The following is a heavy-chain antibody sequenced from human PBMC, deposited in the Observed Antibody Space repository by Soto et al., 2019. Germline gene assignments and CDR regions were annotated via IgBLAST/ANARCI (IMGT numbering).Heavy chain of an antibody. CDR1: GGSVSNKTYY. CDR2: VYYSGTT. V-gene: IGHV4-61*01. Sequence: PSETLSLTCSVSGGSVSNKTYYWSWIRQPPGKRLEWIGYVYYSGTTNYNPSLKSRVTISVDLSKNQFSLRLSSVTAADTAIYYCATRITVFGLLIHTFDPWGQGNPVTVSS. D-gene: IGHD3-3*01. J-gene: IGHJ5*02. CDR3: ATRITVFGLLIHTFDP.